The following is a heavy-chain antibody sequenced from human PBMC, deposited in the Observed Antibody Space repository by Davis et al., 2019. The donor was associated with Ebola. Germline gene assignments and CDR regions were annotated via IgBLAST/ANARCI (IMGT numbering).Heavy chain of an antibody. CDR1: GFTFDDYA. CDR3: AKDSGYDWRIYYYYGMDV. CDR2: ISWNSGSI. J-gene: IGHJ6*02. V-gene: IGHV3-9*01. Sequence: PGGSLRLSCAASGFTFDDYAMHWVRHAPGKGLEWVSGISWNSGSIGYADSVKGRFTISRDNAKNSLYLQMNSLRAEDTALYYCAKDSGYDWRIYYYYGMDVWGQGTTVTVSS. D-gene: IGHD5-12*01.